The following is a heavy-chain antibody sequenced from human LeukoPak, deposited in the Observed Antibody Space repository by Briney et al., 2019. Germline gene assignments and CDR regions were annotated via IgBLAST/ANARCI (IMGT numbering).Heavy chain of an antibody. Sequence: ASVKVSCKASGHTFTGYYLHWVRQAPGQGLEWMGWINPNSGGTNYAQKFQGRVTMTRDTSISTAYMELSRLRSDDTAVYYCAPGAAMVGPYYFDYWGQGTLVTVSS. CDR1: GHTFTGYY. D-gene: IGHD5-18*01. CDR3: APGAAMVGPYYFDY. V-gene: IGHV1-2*02. J-gene: IGHJ4*02. CDR2: INPNSGGT.